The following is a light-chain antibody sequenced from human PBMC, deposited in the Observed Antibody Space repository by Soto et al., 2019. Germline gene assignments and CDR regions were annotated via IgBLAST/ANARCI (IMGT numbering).Light chain of an antibody. CDR3: PAWDSSTGTV. V-gene: IGLV3-1*01. J-gene: IGLJ2*01. Sequence: SYELTQPPSVSVSPGQTASITCSGDKLGDKYACWYQQKPGQSPVLVIYQDRKRPSGIPERFSGSNSGNTATLTISGTQAMDEADYYCPAWDSSTGTVFGGGTKLAVL. CDR2: QDR. CDR1: KLGDKY.